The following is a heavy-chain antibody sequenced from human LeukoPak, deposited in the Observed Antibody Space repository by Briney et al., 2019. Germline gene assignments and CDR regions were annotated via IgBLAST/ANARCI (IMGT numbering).Heavy chain of an antibody. CDR3: AKGDYGDSEANLDY. CDR1: GFTFSIYG. Sequence: GGSLRLSCAASGFTFSIYGMHWVRQAPGKGLEWMTFIWYDGSNKHYADSVKGRFSISRDNSKNTVYLQMNSLRVEDTAIYYCAKGDYGDSEANLDYWGQGTLVTVSS. J-gene: IGHJ4*02. D-gene: IGHD4-17*01. V-gene: IGHV3-30*02. CDR2: IWYDGSNK.